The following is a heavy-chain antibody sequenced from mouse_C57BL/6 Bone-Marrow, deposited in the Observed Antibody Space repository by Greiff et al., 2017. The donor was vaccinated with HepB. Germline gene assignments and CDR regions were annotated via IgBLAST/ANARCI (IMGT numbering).Heavy chain of an antibody. D-gene: IGHD1-1*01. CDR1: GYTFTDYN. CDR2: INPNNGGT. V-gene: IGHV1-18*01. Sequence: VQLQQSGPELVKPGASVKIPCKASGYTFTDYNMDWVKQSHGKSLEWIGDINPNNGGTIYNQKFKGKATLTVDKSSSTAYMELRSLTSEDTAVYYCARSTTVVATGLDYWGQGTTLTVSS. CDR3: ARSTTVVATGLDY. J-gene: IGHJ2*01.